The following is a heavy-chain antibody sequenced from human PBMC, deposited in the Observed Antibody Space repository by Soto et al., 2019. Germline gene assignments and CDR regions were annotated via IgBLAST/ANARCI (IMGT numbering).Heavy chain of an antibody. Sequence: GASVKVSCKASGYTFTSYDINWVRQATGQGLEWMGWMNPNSGNTGYAQKYQGRVTMTRNTSISTAYMELSSLRSEDTAVYYCARTYDSSGYTYPDAFDIWGQGTMVTVSS. V-gene: IGHV1-8*01. CDR1: GYTFTSYD. CDR2: MNPNSGNT. D-gene: IGHD3-22*01. CDR3: ARTYDSSGYTYPDAFDI. J-gene: IGHJ3*02.